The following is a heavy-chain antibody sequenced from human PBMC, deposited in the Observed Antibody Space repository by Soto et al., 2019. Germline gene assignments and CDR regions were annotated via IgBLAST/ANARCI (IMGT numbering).Heavy chain of an antibody. CDR3: ARDLQRISGYSSSGYFGTHGMDF. D-gene: IGHD6-13*01. CDR2: VWKDGSNK. J-gene: IGHJ6*01. Sequence: QVQLVESGGGVVQPGRSLRLSCAASGFTFSSYGMHWVRQAPGKGLEWVADVWKDGSNKYYADSVKGRFTISSDNSKNKLYMQMNRLRADDTAVYYCARDLQRISGYSSSGYFGTHGMDFWGQGTTVTVSS. CDR1: GFTFSSYG. V-gene: IGHV3-33*01.